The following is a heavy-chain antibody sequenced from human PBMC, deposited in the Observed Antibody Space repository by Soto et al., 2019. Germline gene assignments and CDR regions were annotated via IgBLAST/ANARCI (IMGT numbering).Heavy chain of an antibody. CDR3: VKDRYVDY. Sequence: GGSLRLSCSVFGFTFSSYAMHWVRQAPGKGLQYVSSISSNGGSTYYADSVKGRFTISRDNSKNTLYLQMSSLRVEDTAVYYCVKDRYVDYWSQGTMVTVYS. J-gene: IGHJ4*02. CDR2: ISSNGGST. V-gene: IGHV3-64D*06. CDR1: GFTFSSYA.